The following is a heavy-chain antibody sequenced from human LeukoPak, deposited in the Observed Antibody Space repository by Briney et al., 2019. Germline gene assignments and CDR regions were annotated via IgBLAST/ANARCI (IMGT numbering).Heavy chain of an antibody. CDR1: GFTFSSYA. V-gene: IGHV3-23*01. J-gene: IGHJ4*02. CDR2: ISGSGGGT. CDR3: AKSGGSSXWLY. D-gene: IGHD6-19*01. Sequence: GGSLRLSCAASGFTFSSYAVSWVRQAPGKGLEWLSGISGSGGGTYYADSVKGRFTISRDDSKNTLYLQMHSLRAEDTAVYYCAKSGGSSXWLYWGQGTLVTVSS.